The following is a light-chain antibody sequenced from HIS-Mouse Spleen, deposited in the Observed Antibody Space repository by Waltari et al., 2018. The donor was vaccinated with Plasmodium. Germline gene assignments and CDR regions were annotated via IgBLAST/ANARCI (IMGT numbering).Light chain of an antibody. V-gene: IGKV3-15*01. CDR3: QQYNNWSFT. CDR2: GAS. J-gene: IGKJ3*01. CDR1: QSVSSN. Sequence: EIVMTQSPATLSVSPGERATLSCRASQSVSSNLACYQQKPGQAPRLLIHGASTRATGIPARFSGSGSGTEFTLTISSLQSEDFAVYYCQQYNNWSFTFGPGTKVDIK.